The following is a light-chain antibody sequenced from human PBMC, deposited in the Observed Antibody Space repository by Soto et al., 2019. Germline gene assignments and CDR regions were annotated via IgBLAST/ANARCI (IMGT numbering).Light chain of an antibody. V-gene: IGLV1-40*01. CDR2: DDN. CDR3: QSYDSSLPGFV. Sequence: QSVLTQPPSASGAPGQRVIISCIGSSSNIGSGYHVHWYQQVPGTAPNLLIYDDNNRPSWVPDRFSGSRSGTSASLAITGLQAEDEADYSCQSYDSSLPGFVFGTGTKVTVL. J-gene: IGLJ1*01. CDR1: SSNIGSGYH.